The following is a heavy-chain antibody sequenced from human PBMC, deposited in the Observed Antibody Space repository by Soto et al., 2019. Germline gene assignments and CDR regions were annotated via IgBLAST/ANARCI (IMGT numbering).Heavy chain of an antibody. Sequence: PGGSLRLSCAASGFTFSSYGMQWVRQAPGKGLEWVAVIWYDGSNKYYADSVKGRFTISRDTSKNTLYLQMNSLRAEDTAVYYCARDLDPVSTEPTRAFDIWVQGTMVTVSS. J-gene: IGHJ3*02. V-gene: IGHV3-33*01. CDR1: GFTFSSYG. CDR2: IWYDGSNK. CDR3: ARDLDPVSTEPTRAFDI. D-gene: IGHD1-1*01.